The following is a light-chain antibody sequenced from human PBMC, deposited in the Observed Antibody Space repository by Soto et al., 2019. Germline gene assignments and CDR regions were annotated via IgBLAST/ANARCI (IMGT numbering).Light chain of an antibody. CDR1: SSDVATYNR. V-gene: IGLV2-23*02. CDR2: EVI. Sequence: QSVLTQPASVSGSPGQSITITCTGTSSDVATYNRVSWYQHHPGKAPKLLISEVIKRPSGVSNRFSGSKSGNTASLTISGLQAEDEAAYYCCSYTNTGTFVFGSGTKVTV. CDR3: CSYTNTGTFV. J-gene: IGLJ1*01.